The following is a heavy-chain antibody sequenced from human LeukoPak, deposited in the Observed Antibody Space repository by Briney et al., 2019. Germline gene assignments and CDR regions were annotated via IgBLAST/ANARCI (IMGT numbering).Heavy chain of an antibody. J-gene: IGHJ4*02. Sequence: PGGSLRLSCAASGFTFSSYGMHWVRQAPGKGLEWVAVIWYDGSNKYYADSVKGRFTISRDNSKNTLYLQMNSLRAEDTAVYYCARELVVAAARSFDYWGQGTLVTVSS. D-gene: IGHD2-15*01. V-gene: IGHV3-33*01. CDR1: GFTFSSYG. CDR3: ARELVVAAARSFDY. CDR2: IWYDGSNK.